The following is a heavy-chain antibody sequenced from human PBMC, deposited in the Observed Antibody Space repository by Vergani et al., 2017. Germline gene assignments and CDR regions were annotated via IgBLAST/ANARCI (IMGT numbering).Heavy chain of an antibody. D-gene: IGHD5-12*01. CDR3: ARGRYDEFEGNGWFDP. Sequence: EVQLVESGGGLVQPGRSLRLSCAASGFTFDDYAMHWVRQAPGKGLEWVSGISWNSGSIGYADSVKGRFTISRDNAKNSLYLQMNSLRAEDTALYYCARGRYDEFEGNGWFDPWGQGTLVTVSS. CDR2: ISWNSGSI. V-gene: IGHV3-9*01. J-gene: IGHJ5*02. CDR1: GFTFDDYA.